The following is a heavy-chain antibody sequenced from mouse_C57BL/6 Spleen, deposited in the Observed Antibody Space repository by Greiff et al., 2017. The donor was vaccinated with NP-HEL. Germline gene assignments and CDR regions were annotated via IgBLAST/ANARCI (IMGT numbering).Heavy chain of an antibody. CDR2: FHPYNDDT. CDR3: ARGGVYGNYHFDV. CDR1: GYTFTTYP. D-gene: IGHD2-10*02. V-gene: IGHV1-47*01. Sequence: QVQLKESGAELVKPGASVKMSCKASGYTFTTYPIEWMKQNHGKSLEWIGNFHPYNDDTKYNEKFKGKATLTVEKSSSTVYLELSRLTSDDSAVYYCARGGVYGNYHFDVWGTGTTVTVSS. J-gene: IGHJ1*03.